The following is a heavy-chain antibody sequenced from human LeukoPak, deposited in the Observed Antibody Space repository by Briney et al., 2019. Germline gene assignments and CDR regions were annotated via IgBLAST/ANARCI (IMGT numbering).Heavy chain of an antibody. CDR1: GFTFSSYA. V-gene: IGHV3-30*02. CDR2: IRYDGSNK. Sequence: GGSLRLSCAASGFTFSSYAMSWVRQAPGKGLEWVAFIRYDGSNKYYADSVKGRFTISRDNSKKTLYLQMNSLRPEDTAVYYCAKDFLVYYYDSRVLDYWGQGTLVTVSS. D-gene: IGHD3-22*01. J-gene: IGHJ4*02. CDR3: AKDFLVYYYDSRVLDY.